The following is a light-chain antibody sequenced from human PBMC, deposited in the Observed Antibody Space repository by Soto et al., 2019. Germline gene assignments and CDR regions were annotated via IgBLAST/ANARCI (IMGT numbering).Light chain of an antibody. V-gene: IGLV2-14*03. J-gene: IGLJ1*01. CDR1: SSDVGYYNY. CDR2: DVS. CDR3: SSYRSSTLYV. Sequence: QSALTQPASVSGSPGQSITISCTGTSSDVGYYNYVSWYQQHPGKAPKLMIYDVSSRPSGVSNRFSGSKSGNTASLTISGLQAEDEADYHCSSYRSSTLYVFGTGTKVTVL.